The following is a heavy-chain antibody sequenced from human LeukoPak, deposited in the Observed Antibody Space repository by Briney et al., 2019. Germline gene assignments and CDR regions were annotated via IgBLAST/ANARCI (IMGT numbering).Heavy chain of an antibody. V-gene: IGHV3-21*01. CDR3: ARASSYDFWSGPIDAFDI. Sequence: PGGSLRLSCAASGFTFSSYRMNWVRQAPGKGLEWVSSISSSSSYIYYADSVKGRFTISRDNAKDSLYLQMNSLRAEDTAVYYCARASSYDFWSGPIDAFDIWGQGTMVTVSS. J-gene: IGHJ3*02. D-gene: IGHD3-3*01. CDR2: ISSSSSYI. CDR1: GFTFSSYR.